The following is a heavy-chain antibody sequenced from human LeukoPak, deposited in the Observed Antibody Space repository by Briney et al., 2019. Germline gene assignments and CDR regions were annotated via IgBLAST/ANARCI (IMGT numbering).Heavy chain of an antibody. Sequence: GGSLRLSCAASGFTFSSYWMHWVRQAPGEGLVWVSRINSDGSSTIYADSVKGRFTIYRDNDKNTLYLQMNSLRAEDTAVYYCARPAPLYCSGGSCLNDAFDIWGQGTMVTVSS. CDR1: GFTFSSYW. CDR3: ARPAPLYCSGGSCLNDAFDI. V-gene: IGHV3-74*01. D-gene: IGHD2-15*01. J-gene: IGHJ3*02. CDR2: INSDGSST.